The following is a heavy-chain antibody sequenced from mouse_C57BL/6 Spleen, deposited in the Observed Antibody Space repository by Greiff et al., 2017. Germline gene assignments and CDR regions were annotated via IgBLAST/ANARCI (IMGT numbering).Heavy chain of an antibody. Sequence: QVQLQQSGAELARPGASVKLSCKASGYTFTSYGISWVKQRTGQGLEWIGEIYPRSGTTYYNEKFKGKATLTADKSSSTAYMELRSLTSEDSAVYFCARWDYPPMDYWGQGTSVTVSS. D-gene: IGHD2-4*01. CDR3: ARWDYPPMDY. J-gene: IGHJ4*01. V-gene: IGHV1-81*01. CDR2: IYPRSGTT. CDR1: GYTFTSYG.